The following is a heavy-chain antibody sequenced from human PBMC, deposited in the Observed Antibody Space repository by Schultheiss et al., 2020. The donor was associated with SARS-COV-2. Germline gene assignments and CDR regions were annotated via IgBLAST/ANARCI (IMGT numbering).Heavy chain of an antibody. CDR1: GGSISSYY. V-gene: IGHV4-31*01. CDR2: IYYSGST. Sequence: SETLSLTCTVSGGSISSYYWSWIRQHPGKGLEWIGYIYYSGSTYYNPSLKSLVTISVDTSKNQFSLKLSSVTAADTAVYYCARARGSYGGNGYYFDYWGQGTLVTVSS. J-gene: IGHJ4*02. D-gene: IGHD4-23*01. CDR3: ARARGSYGGNGYYFDY.